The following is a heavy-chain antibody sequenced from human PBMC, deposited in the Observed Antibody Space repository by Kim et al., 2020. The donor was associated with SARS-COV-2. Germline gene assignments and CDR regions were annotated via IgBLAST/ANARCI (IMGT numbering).Heavy chain of an antibody. CDR2: INAGNGNT. CDR1: GYTFTSYA. CDR3: ARDVDRFVDSSGYYQTAGWFDP. V-gene: IGHV1-3*01. D-gene: IGHD3-22*01. J-gene: IGHJ5*02. Sequence: ASVKVSCKASGYTFTSYAMHWVRQAPGQRLEWMGWINAGNGNTKYSQKFQGRVTITRDTSASTAYMELSSLRSEDTAVYYCARDVDRFVDSSGYYQTAGWFDPWGQGTLVTVSS.